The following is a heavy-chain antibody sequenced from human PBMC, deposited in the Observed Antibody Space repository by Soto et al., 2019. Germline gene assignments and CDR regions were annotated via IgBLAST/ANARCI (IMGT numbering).Heavy chain of an antibody. J-gene: IGHJ6*02. CDR1: GYACTSYA. D-gene: IGHD3-16*01. Sequence: QVQLVQCGAEVKKPGASVKVSCKASGYACTSYAISWVRQAPGQGLEWMGWISAYNGNTNYAQKLQGRVTMTTDTSTSTVYMETRSPRSDDTAVYYCARDGALGENYYSYGRDVWGQGTTVTVSS. CDR3: ARDGALGENYYSYGRDV. V-gene: IGHV1-18*01. CDR2: ISAYNGNT.